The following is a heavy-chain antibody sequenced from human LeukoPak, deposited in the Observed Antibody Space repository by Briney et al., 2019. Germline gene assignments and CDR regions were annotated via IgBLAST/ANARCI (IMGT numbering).Heavy chain of an antibody. CDR1: GDSVSINSAA. V-gene: IGHV6-1*01. CDR3: VRDLTPGGNSYGYDY. J-gene: IGHJ4*02. CDR2: TYYRSKWYN. D-gene: IGHD5-18*01. Sequence: SQTLSLTFAISGDSVSINSAAWNWIRQSPARGLEWLGSTYYRSKWYNDDAVSVKSRITINPDASKNQFSLQLNSVTPEDTAVYYCVRDLTPGGNSYGYDYWGQGTLVTVSS.